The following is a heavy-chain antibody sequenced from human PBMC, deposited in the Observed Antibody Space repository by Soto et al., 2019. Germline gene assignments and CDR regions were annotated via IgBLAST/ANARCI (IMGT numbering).Heavy chain of an antibody. CDR2: ITGRGDNT. D-gene: IGHD1-1*01. Sequence: EVQLLESGGGLVEPGGSLRLSCAASGITFRSYSMSWVRQAPGMGLEWVSGITGRGDNTYYADSVRGRFTISRDNSKNTLYWQMNSLRAEDPAVYFCAPPPGTREPFAPWGQGTLVTVSS. CDR3: APPPGTREPFAP. V-gene: IGHV3-23*01. CDR1: GITFRSYS. J-gene: IGHJ5*02.